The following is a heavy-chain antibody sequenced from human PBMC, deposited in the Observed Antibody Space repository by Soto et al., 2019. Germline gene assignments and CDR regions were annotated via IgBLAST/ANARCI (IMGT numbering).Heavy chain of an antibody. J-gene: IGHJ4*02. D-gene: IGHD1-26*01. V-gene: IGHV3-74*01. CDR3: ARGKYIGSYYFDS. CDR2: VDSDGNGA. Sequence: GGSLRLSCEVSGFTFGDYWMHWVRQAPGRGLEWVSRVDSDGNGATYADSVRGRFTISRDNAKNTLYLQITGLGVEDTAMYYCARGKYIGSYYFDSWGQGTPVTVSS. CDR1: GFTFGDYW.